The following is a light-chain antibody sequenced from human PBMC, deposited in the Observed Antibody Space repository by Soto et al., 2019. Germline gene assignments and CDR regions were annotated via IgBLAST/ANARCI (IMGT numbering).Light chain of an antibody. CDR2: GNS. Sequence: QSVLTQPPSVSGAPGQRVTISCTGSSSNIGAGYDVHWYQQLPGTAPKLLIYGNSNRPSGVPDRFSGSKSGTSASLAITGLQAEVEADYYCQSYDSSLSGSVFGGGTKLPS. CDR3: QSYDSSLSGSV. CDR1: SSNIGAGYD. V-gene: IGLV1-40*01. J-gene: IGLJ2*01.